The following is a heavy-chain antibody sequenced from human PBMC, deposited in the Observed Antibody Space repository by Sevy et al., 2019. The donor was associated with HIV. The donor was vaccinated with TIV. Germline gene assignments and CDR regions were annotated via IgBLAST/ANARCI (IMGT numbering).Heavy chain of an antibody. V-gene: IGHV5-10-1*01. D-gene: IGHD5-18*01. CDR2: IDPSDSYT. CDR3: ARHTAMAFDY. Sequence: GESLKISCKGSGYSFTTYWISWVRQMPGKGLGWMGRIDPSDSYTSYSPSFQGHVTISADKSISTAYLQWSSLKASDTAMYYCARHTAMAFDYWGQGTLVTVSS. CDR1: GYSFTTYW. J-gene: IGHJ4*02.